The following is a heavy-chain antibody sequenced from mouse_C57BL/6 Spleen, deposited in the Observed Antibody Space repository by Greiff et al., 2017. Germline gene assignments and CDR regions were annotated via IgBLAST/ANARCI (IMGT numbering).Heavy chain of an antibody. V-gene: IGHV1-81*01. D-gene: IGHD3-2*02. Sequence: VQLQQSGAELARPGASVKLSCKASGYTFTSYGISWVKQRTGQGLEWIGEIYPRSGNTYYNEKFKGKATLTADKSSSTAYMELRSLTSEDSAVYFCARWGDSSGAFDYWGQGTTLTVSS. CDR2: IYPRSGNT. CDR3: ARWGDSSGAFDY. J-gene: IGHJ2*01. CDR1: GYTFTSYG.